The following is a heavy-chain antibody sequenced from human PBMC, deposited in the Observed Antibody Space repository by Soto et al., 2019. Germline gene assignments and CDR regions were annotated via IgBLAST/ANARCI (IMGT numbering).Heavy chain of an antibody. V-gene: IGHV3-66*01. D-gene: IGHD6-19*01. CDR1: GFTMISNY. CDR2: IYSGDGT. J-gene: IGHJ4*02. Sequence: GGSLRLSCAASGFTMISNYMSWVRQAAGKGLEWVSVIYSGDGTNYADSVKGRFTISRDNSKNTLYLQMNSLRAEDTAVYFCTRGAQWQPPDYWGQGTLVTVSS. CDR3: TRGAQWQPPDY.